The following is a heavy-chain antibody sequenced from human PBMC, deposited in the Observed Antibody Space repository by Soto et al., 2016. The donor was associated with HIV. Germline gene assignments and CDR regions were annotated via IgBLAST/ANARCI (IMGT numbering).Heavy chain of an antibody. CDR1: EFTFSTYW. CDR2: ITPDGSGT. V-gene: IGHV3-74*01. Sequence: EVQPVESGGGLVQTGGSLTLSCAVSEFTFSTYWMHWVRQAPGKGLVWVSRITPDGSGTNYADSVKGRFTISRDNAKNTLYLQMNSLRVEDTAVYYCVKDAFGPDDQWGQGTLVTASS. D-gene: IGHD3-16*01. J-gene: IGHJ4*02. CDR3: VKDAFGPDDQ.